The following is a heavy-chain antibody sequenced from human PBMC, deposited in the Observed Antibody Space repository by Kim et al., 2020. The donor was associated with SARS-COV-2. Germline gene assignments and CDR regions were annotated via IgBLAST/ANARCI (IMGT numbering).Heavy chain of an antibody. V-gene: IGHV3-23*01. CDR2: ISGSGGDK. Sequence: GGSLRLSCVGSGFSFSNYAMSWVRQAPGKGLDWVSRISGSGGDKSYAASVRGRFTISRDNSKTMLYLKMNIMRVEDTAVYYCTRFKWFGEEGLWGQGTLVIVSS. D-gene: IGHD3-10*01. CDR1: GFSFSNYA. CDR3: TRFKWFGEEGL. J-gene: IGHJ4*02.